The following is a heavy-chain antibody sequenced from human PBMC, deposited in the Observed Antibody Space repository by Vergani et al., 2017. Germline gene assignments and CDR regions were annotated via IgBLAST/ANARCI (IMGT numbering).Heavy chain of an antibody. CDR3: FFDFWAGFDSGVV. J-gene: IGHJ6*04. CDR2: IRDKDYNYAT. D-gene: IGHD3/OR15-3a*01. Sequence: EVQLVESGGGLVQPGESLKLSCATSGFTFTDSAIHWVRQTSGKGLEWIGRIRDKDYNYATVYAVSVKGRFIISRDDLKKTAYLQMNGLTTEDTAVYYCFFDFWAGFDSGVVWGKGTTVTVSS. CDR1: GFTFTDSA. V-gene: IGHV3-73*02.